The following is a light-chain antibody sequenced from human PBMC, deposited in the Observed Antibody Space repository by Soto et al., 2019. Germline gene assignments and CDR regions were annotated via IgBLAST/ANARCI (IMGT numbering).Light chain of an antibody. CDR2: GAS. CDR3: QTVDKWPL. CDR1: QSVSSN. V-gene: IGKV3D-15*01. J-gene: IGKJ5*01. Sequence: EIVMTPSPATLSVSPGDRATLHCRASQSVSSNLAWYQQTPGQAPRLLIYGASSRATGIPDRFSGSGSGTDFTLTISSLQSEDFAVYFCQTVDKWPLFGQGTRLEIK.